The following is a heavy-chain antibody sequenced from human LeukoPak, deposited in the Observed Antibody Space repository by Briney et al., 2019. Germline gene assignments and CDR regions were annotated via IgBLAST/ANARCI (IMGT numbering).Heavy chain of an antibody. J-gene: IGHJ6*02. CDR1: GGTFSSYA. CDR2: IIPIFGTA. CDR3: ARDLHYYVAMDV. D-gene: IGHD3-10*02. V-gene: IGHV1-69*01. Sequence: SVKVSCKASGGTFSSYAISWVRQAPGQGLEWMGGIIPIFGTANYAQKFQGRVTITADESTSTAYMELSSLRSEDTAVYYCARDLHYYVAMDVWGQGTTVTVSS.